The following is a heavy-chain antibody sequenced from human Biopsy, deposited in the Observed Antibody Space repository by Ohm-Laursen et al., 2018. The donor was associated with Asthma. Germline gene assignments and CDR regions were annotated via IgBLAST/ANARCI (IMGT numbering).Heavy chain of an antibody. V-gene: IGHV1-3*01. J-gene: IGHJ3*02. D-gene: IGHD3-9*01. Sequence: ASVEVSCKASGYTFIHFAIHWVRQAPGHSLEWMGWINAANGNTKYSQKFQGRLTISRDTSASTAYMDLSSLRSEDTAVYYCARTYFDFLTGQVHDAFAMWGQGTMVTVSS. CDR1: GYTFIHFA. CDR3: ARTYFDFLTGQVHDAFAM. CDR2: INAANGNT.